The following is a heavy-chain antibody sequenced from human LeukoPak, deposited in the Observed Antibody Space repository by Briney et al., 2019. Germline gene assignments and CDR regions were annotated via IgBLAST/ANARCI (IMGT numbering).Heavy chain of an antibody. CDR2: IHYSGST. CDR1: GGSINNYY. V-gene: IGHV4-59*01. D-gene: IGHD4-17*01. Sequence: PSETLSLTCTVSGGSINNYYWSWIRQPPGKGLEWIGYIHYSGSTNYNPSLKSRVTISVDTSKNQFSLKLASVTAADTAVYYCARGGTVTAVSVSWGQGTLVTVSS. CDR3: ARGGTVTAVSVS. J-gene: IGHJ5*02.